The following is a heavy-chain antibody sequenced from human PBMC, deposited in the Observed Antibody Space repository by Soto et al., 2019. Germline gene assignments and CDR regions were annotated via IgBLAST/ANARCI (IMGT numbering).Heavy chain of an antibody. V-gene: IGHV1-3*01. CDR3: ARGPGGPDGPGDY. Sequence: QVQLVQSGAEVKKPGASVKVSCMASGYTFTSYAMHWVRQAPGQRLEWMGWINAGNGNTKYSQKFQGRVTITRDTTASTDYMKLSSLRSEDTAVYYCARGPGGPDGPGDYLGQGTLVTVSS. CDR1: GYTFTSYA. CDR2: INAGNGNT. J-gene: IGHJ4*02. D-gene: IGHD2-15*01.